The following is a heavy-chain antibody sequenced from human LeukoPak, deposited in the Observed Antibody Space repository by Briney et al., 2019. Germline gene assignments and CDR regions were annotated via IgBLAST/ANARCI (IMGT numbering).Heavy chain of an antibody. CDR1: GGSFSGYY. V-gene: IGHV4-34*01. J-gene: IGHJ6*03. Sequence: SETLSLTCAVYGGSFSGYYWSWIRQPPGKGLEWIGEINHSGSTNYNPSLKSRVPISVDTSKNQFSLNLSSVTAADTAVYYCARDRGIDYYGSGSYYRHYYYYMDVWGKGTTVTVSS. D-gene: IGHD3-10*01. CDR2: INHSGST. CDR3: ARDRGIDYYGSGSYYRHYYYYMDV.